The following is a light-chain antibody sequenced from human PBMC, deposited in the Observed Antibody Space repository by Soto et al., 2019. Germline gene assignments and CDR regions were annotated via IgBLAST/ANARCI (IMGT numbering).Light chain of an antibody. Sequence: DKLMSQSPATLSVSPGERVTLSCRASQNIHNHMSWFLQKPGQTPRLLIYDAIIRAPDVPARFSGSWSGTDFTLTINSLQSEDFAVYSCQQYDAWPLTFGGGPRWIS. CDR2: DAI. CDR3: QQYDAWPLT. CDR1: QNIHNH. J-gene: IGKJ4*01. V-gene: IGKV3-15*01.